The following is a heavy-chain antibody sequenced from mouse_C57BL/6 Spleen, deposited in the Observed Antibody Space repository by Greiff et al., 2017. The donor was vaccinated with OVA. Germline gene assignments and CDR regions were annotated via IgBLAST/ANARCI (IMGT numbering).Heavy chain of an antibody. Sequence: DVKLVESGAELVKPGASVKLSCTASGFNIKDYYMHWVKQRTEQGLEWIGRIDPEDGETKYAPKFQGKATITADTSSNTAYLQLSSLTSEDTAVYYCARSITTVVATDYWGQGTTLTVSS. V-gene: IGHV14-2*01. D-gene: IGHD1-1*01. CDR3: ARSITTVVATDY. J-gene: IGHJ2*01. CDR2: IDPEDGET. CDR1: GFNIKDYY.